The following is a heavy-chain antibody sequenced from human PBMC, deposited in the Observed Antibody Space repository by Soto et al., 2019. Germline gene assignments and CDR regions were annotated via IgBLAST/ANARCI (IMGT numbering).Heavy chain of an antibody. Sequence: ASVKVSCKASGYTFTGYYMHWVRQAPGQGLEWMGWINPNSGGTNYAQKFQGWVTMTRDTSISTAYMELSRLRSDDTGVYYCARVGVPRIYGDPYLYYFDYWGQGTLVTVSS. J-gene: IGHJ4*02. CDR1: GYTFTGYY. V-gene: IGHV1-2*04. CDR3: ARVGVPRIYGDPYLYYFDY. D-gene: IGHD4-17*01. CDR2: INPNSGGT.